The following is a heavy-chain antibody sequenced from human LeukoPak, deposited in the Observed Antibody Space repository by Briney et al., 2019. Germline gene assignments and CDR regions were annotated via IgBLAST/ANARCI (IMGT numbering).Heavy chain of an antibody. CDR1: GDSVSSNSAA. CDR3: ARGRDIVVVGVITRGAFDI. Sequence: SQTLSLTCAISGDSVSSNSAAWNWIRQSPSRGLEWLGRAYYRSKWYNDYAVSVKSRITINPDTSKNQFSLQLNSVTPEDTAVYYCARGRDIVVVGVITRGAFDIWGQGTMVTVSS. J-gene: IGHJ3*02. V-gene: IGHV6-1*01. CDR2: AYYRSKWYN. D-gene: IGHD2-15*01.